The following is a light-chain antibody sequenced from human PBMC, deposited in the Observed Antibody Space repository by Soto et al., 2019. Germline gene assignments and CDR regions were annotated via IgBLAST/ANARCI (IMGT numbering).Light chain of an antibody. Sequence: DIQMTQSPSSLSASVGDRVTITCRASQSISSYLNWYQQKPGKAPKLLIYAASSLHSGVPSRFSGSASGTAFPLTISPLQPEDFATYNCQQSHSASPYTFGQATKLPIK. CDR1: QSISSY. V-gene: IGKV1-39*01. J-gene: IGKJ2*01. CDR3: QQSHSASPYT. CDR2: AAS.